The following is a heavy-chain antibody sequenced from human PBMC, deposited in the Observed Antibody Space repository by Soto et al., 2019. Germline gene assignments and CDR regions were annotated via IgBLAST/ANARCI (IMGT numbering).Heavy chain of an antibody. CDR2: ISYDGTNK. CDR3: AKAYAGPAAVAACDY. J-gene: IGHJ4*02. D-gene: IGHD2-2*01. V-gene: IGHV3-30*18. CDR1: GFTFSNYG. Sequence: QVQLVESGGGVVQPGRSLRLSCAASGFTFSNYGLHWVRQAPGKGLEWVAVISYDGTNKYYADSVKGRFSISRDNSKNTLYLQMDRLRAEDTALYYCAKAYAGPAAVAACDYWGQGTLVTASS.